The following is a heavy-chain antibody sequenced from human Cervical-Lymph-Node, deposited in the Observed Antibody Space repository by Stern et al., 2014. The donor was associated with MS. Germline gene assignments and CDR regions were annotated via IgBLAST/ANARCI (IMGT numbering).Heavy chain of an antibody. Sequence: QVQLQESGPGLVKPSQTLSLTCTVSGGSISSGGYYWSWIRQHPGKGLEWIGYIYYSGSTYYNPSLKSRVTISVDTSKNQFSLKLSSVTAADTAVYYCARAPYYDILTYYFDYWGQGTLVTVSS. CDR3: ARAPYYDILTYYFDY. CDR2: IYYSGST. CDR1: GGSISSGGYY. J-gene: IGHJ4*02. D-gene: IGHD3-9*01. V-gene: IGHV4-31*03.